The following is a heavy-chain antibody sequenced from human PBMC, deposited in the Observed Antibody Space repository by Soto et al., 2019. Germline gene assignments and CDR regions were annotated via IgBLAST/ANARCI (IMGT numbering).Heavy chain of an antibody. V-gene: IGHV3-72*01. CDR1: GFTFSDHY. CDR2: ARNKVNGYTT. CDR3: ARLMVTSFDL. D-gene: IGHD2-8*01. J-gene: IGHJ4*02. Sequence: GGSLRLSCAASGFTFSDHYMDWVRQAPGEGLEWVGRARNKVNGYTTAYAASVKGRFTISRDDSKNSLYLQMNSLKTEDTALYFCARLMVTSFDLWGQGTLVTVSS.